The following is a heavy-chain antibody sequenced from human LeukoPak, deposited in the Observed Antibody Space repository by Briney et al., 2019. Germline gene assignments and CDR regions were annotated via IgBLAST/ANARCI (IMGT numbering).Heavy chain of an antibody. CDR1: GFTLSSYA. V-gene: IGHV3-30-3*01. J-gene: IGHJ5*02. Sequence: GGSLRLSCAASGFTLSSYAMHWVRQAPGKGLEWVAVISYDGSNKYYADSVKGRFTISRDNSKNTLYLQMNSLRAEDTAVYCCARGGPRDNWFDPWGQGTPVTVSS. CDR2: ISYDGSNK. CDR3: ARGGPRDNWFDP. D-gene: IGHD3-10*01.